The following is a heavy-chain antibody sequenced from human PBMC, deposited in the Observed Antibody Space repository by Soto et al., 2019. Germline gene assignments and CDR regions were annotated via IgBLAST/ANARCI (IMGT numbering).Heavy chain of an antibody. CDR3: AREWQQLTRFIVPYFYYGMDV. V-gene: IGHV3-23*01. CDR1: GFALSSYA. D-gene: IGHD3-3*01. J-gene: IGHJ6*02. CDR2: INTSGGGT. Sequence: EVQLLPSGGGLVQPGGALTLSCAASGFALSSYAVGWVRQAPGKGLEWVSSINTSGGGTFYADSVRGRFTISRDNSKNALFLQMHGLRAEDTAVYYCAREWQQLTRFIVPYFYYGMDVWGQGATVTVSS.